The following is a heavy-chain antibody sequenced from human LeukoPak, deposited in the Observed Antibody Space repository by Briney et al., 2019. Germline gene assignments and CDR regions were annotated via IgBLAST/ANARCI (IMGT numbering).Heavy chain of an antibody. CDR3: ATAGNWNDSDYYYYYGMDV. J-gene: IGHJ6*02. Sequence: SETLSLTCAVYGGSFSGYYWSWIRQPPGKGLEWIGEINHSGSTNYNPSLESRVTISVDTSKNQFSLKLSSVTAADTAVYYCATAGNWNDSDYYYYYGMDVWGQGTTVTVSS. CDR1: GGSFSGYY. D-gene: IGHD1-1*01. V-gene: IGHV4-34*01. CDR2: INHSGST.